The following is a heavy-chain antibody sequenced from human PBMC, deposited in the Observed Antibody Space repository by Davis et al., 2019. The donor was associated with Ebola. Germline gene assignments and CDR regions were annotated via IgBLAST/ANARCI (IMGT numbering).Heavy chain of an antibody. CDR1: GFTFSSYS. Sequence: GESLKISCAASGFTFSSYSMNWVRQAPGKGLEWVSGISSSGGSTYYADSVKGRFTISRDNSKNTLYLQMNSLRAEDTAVYYCARGVSGSGNYCALDVWGQGTMVTVSS. D-gene: IGHD3-10*01. V-gene: IGHV3-23*01. CDR3: ARGVSGSGNYCALDV. CDR2: ISSSGGST. J-gene: IGHJ3*01.